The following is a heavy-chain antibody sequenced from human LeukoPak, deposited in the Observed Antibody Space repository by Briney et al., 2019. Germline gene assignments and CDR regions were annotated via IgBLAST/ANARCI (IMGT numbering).Heavy chain of an antibody. Sequence: GGSLRLSCAASGFTFSSYDMHWVRQATGKGLEWVSAIGTAGDTYYPGSVRGRFTISRENAKNSLYLQMNSLRAGDTAVYYCARGRPNSSGWTSYWYFDLWGRGTLVTVSS. V-gene: IGHV3-13*01. CDR1: GFTFSSYD. J-gene: IGHJ2*01. CDR2: IGTAGDT. CDR3: ARGRPNSSGWTSYWYFDL. D-gene: IGHD6-19*01.